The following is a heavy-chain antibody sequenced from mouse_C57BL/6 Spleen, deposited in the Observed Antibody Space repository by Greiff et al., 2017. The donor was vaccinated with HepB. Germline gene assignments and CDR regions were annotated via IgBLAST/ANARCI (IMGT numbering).Heavy chain of an antibody. V-gene: IGHV5-4*01. J-gene: IGHJ1*03. D-gene: IGHD1-1*01. Sequence: VQLKESGGGLVKPGGSLKLSCAASGFTFSSYAMSWVRQTPEKRLEWVATISDGGSYTYYPDNVKGRFTISRDNAKNNLYLQMSHLKSEDTAMYYCARDYYGSSWYFDVWGTGTTVTVSS. CDR3: ARDYYGSSWYFDV. CDR2: ISDGGSYT. CDR1: GFTFSSYA.